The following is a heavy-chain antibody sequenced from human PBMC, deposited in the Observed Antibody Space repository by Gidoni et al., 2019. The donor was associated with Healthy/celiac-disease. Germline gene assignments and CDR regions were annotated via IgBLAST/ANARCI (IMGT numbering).Heavy chain of an antibody. J-gene: IGHJ6*02. CDR1: GGSFSGYY. CDR3: ARGWGDYRPYYYYGMDV. Sequence: QVQLQQWGAGLLKPSETLSLTCAVYGGSFSGYYWSWIRQPPGKGLEWIGEINHSGSTNYNPSLKSRVTISVDTSKNQFSLKLSSVTAADTAVYYCARGWGDYRPYYYYGMDVWGQGTTVTVSS. V-gene: IGHV4-34*01. D-gene: IGHD4-17*01. CDR2: INHSGST.